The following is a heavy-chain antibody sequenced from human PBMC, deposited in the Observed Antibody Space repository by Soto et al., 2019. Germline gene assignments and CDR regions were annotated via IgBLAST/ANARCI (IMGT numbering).Heavy chain of an antibody. J-gene: IGHJ4*02. CDR3: AKRLYTYYFDRSGYLIDY. V-gene: IGHV3-30*18. CDR1: GFTFSSYG. D-gene: IGHD3-22*01. Sequence: GSLRLSCAASGFTFSSYGMHWVRQAPGKGLEWVAVISYDGRNKYYADSVKGRFTISRDNSKNTLYLQMNSLRAEDTAVYYCAKRLYTYYFDRSGYLIDYWGQGTLVTVSS. CDR2: ISYDGRNK.